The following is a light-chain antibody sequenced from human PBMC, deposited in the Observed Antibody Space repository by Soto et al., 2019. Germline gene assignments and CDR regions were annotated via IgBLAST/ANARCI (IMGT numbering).Light chain of an antibody. CDR2: DAS. Sequence: DIQMTQSPSSLSASVGDRVTITCRASQGIITYLNWYQQKPGKAPKLLISDASKLEIGVPSRFSGGGSGTHFTFTISSLQPEDIATYYCQQFDNLLFTFGPGTRLEIK. CDR3: QQFDNLLFT. J-gene: IGKJ5*01. CDR1: QGIITY. V-gene: IGKV1-33*01.